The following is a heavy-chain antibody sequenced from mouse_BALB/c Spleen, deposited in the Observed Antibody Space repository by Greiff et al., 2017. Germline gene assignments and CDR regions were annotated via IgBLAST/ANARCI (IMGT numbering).Heavy chain of an antibody. CDR2: ISSGGSYT. V-gene: IGHV5-6-4*01. Sequence: EVKLVESGGGLVKPGGSLKLSCAASGFTFSSYTMSWVRQTPEKRLEWVATISSGGSYTYYPDSVKGRFTISRDNAKNTLYLQMSSLKSEDTAMYYCTREGYRYDGFAYWGQGTLVTVSA. CDR1: GFTFSSYT. CDR3: TREGYRYDGFAY. D-gene: IGHD2-14*01. J-gene: IGHJ3*01.